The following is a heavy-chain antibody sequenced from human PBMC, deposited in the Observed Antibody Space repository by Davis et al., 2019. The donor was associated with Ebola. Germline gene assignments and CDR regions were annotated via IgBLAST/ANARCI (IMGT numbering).Heavy chain of an antibody. D-gene: IGHD2-2*01. CDR1: GFTFSSYS. Sequence: GESLKISCAASGFTFSSYSMNWVRQAPGKGLEWVSYISSSSSTIYYADSVKGRFTISRDNAKNSLYLQMNSLRDEDTAVYYCARVTQDSTAPRFDYWGQGTLVTVSS. V-gene: IGHV3-48*02. CDR2: ISSSSSTI. CDR3: ARVTQDSTAPRFDY. J-gene: IGHJ4*02.